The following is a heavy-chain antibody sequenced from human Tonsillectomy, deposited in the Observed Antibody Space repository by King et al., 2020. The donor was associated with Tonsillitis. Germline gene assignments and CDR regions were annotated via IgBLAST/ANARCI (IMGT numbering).Heavy chain of an antibody. J-gene: IGHJ3*02. CDR1: GFTFSNYA. Sequence: VQLVESGGGLVQPGGSLRLSCAASGFTFSNYAMNWVRQAPGKGLEWVSIISGSGGRTSYADSVKGRFTISRDNSKNTLYLQMNSLRAEDTAVYYCAKLGNGSYPWGAFDIWGQGTMVTVSS. CDR3: AKLGNGSYPWGAFDI. D-gene: IGHD7-27*01. V-gene: IGHV3-23*04. CDR2: ISGSGGRT.